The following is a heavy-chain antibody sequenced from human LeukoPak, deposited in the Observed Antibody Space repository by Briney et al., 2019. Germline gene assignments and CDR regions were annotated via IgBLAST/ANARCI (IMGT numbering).Heavy chain of an antibody. CDR3: ARALNWNDDPLVDY. Sequence: SETLSLTCTVSGGSVSSVSYYWSWIRQPPGTGLEWIGYIYYSGSTNYNPPLKSRVTISVDTSRNQFSLKLTSVTAADTAVYYCARALNWNDDPLVDYWGQGTLVTVSS. D-gene: IGHD1-1*01. V-gene: IGHV4-61*01. J-gene: IGHJ4*02. CDR1: GGSVSSVSYY. CDR2: IYYSGST.